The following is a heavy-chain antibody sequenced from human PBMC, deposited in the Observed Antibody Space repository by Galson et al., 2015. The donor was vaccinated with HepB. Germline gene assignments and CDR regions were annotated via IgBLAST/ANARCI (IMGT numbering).Heavy chain of an antibody. V-gene: IGHV3-49*03. J-gene: IGHJ4*02. CDR1: GFTFGDFG. Sequence: SLRLSCAASGFTFGDFGMSWFRQAPGKGLEWVSFIRSKPYGGTLQYAASVKGRFTMSRDDFKSVAYLQMDSLKTDDTAVYYCARSSGWSSDYWGQGTLVTVSS. CDR3: ARSSGWSSDY. D-gene: IGHD6-19*01. CDR2: IRSKPYGGTL.